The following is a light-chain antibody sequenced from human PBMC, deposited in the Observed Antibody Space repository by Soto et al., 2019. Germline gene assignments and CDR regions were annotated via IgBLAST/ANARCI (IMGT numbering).Light chain of an antibody. Sequence: EIVMTQSPATLSVSPGERATLSCRASQSVSSNLAWYQQKPGQAPRLLVYGASTRATGIPARFSGRGSVTEFTLTISSLQSEDFAVYYSQQYNNLPTLTFGQGTKVEIK. CDR2: GAS. CDR1: QSVSSN. CDR3: QQYNNLPTLT. V-gene: IGKV3-15*01. J-gene: IGKJ1*01.